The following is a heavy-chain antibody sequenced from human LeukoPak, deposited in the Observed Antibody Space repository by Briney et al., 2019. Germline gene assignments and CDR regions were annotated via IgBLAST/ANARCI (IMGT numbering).Heavy chain of an antibody. Sequence: ASVRVSCRTSGYIFTNYGVSWVRQAPGQGLEWMGWINVYNGHTIYAQEFQGRVTLTTDTSTSTAHMDLRSLRSDDTAVYYCVRDSDHAPDYWGQGTLVTVSS. V-gene: IGHV1-18*01. D-gene: IGHD3-10*01. CDR3: VRDSDHAPDY. CDR2: INVYNGHT. J-gene: IGHJ4*02. CDR1: GYIFTNYG.